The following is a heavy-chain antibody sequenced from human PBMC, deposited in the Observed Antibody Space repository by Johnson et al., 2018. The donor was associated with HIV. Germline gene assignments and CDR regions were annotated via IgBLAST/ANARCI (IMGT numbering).Heavy chain of an antibody. CDR3: ALRDGYNYELDPVRHFDI. Sequence: QVRLVESGGGVVQPGGSLRLSCAASEFTFSSYGMHWVRQAPGKGLVWVSRINSDGSSRNYADSVKGRFTISRDNSKNTLYLQMNSLRAEDTAVYYCALRDGYNYELDPVRHFDIWGQGTMVTVSS. CDR2: INSDGSSR. CDR1: EFTFSSYG. J-gene: IGHJ3*02. D-gene: IGHD5-24*01. V-gene: IGHV3-NL1*01.